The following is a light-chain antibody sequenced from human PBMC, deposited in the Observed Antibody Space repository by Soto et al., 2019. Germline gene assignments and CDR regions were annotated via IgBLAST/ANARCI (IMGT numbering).Light chain of an antibody. CDR2: EVR. CDR3: CSYTVSATLV. CDR1: TNDIGGYNY. V-gene: IGLV2-14*01. Sequence: QSVLTQPASVYGSPGQSITISCSGTTNDIGGYNYVSWYQHHPGKVPKVIIYEVRNRPSGVSNRFSGSKSGNTASLTISGLQAEDEADYYCCSYTVSATLVFGGGTKVTVL. J-gene: IGLJ3*02.